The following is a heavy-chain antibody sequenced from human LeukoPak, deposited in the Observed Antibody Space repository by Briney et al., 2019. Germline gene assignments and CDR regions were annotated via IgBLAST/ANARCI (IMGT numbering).Heavy chain of an antibody. Sequence: GGSLRLSCAASGFTFSTFWMSWVRQAPGKGLEWVANIKEDGSEKCYVDSVKGRFTISRDNAKSSLYLQMNSLRAEDTAMYYCARGGGALHQWGQGTLVTVSS. J-gene: IGHJ4*02. CDR1: GFTFSTFW. V-gene: IGHV3-7*01. CDR2: IKEDGSEK. D-gene: IGHD3-16*01. CDR3: ARGGGALHQ.